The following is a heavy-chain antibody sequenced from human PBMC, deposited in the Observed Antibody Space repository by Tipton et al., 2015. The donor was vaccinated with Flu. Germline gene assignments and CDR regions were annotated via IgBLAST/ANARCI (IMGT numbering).Heavy chain of an antibody. CDR2: IYPGDSDT. CDR3: VRPHSSSWSYAFEI. J-gene: IGHJ3*02. Sequence: VQLVQSGAEVKKPGESLKISCKGSGYSFISYWIGWVRQLPGKGLEWMGIIYPGDSDTRYSPSFQGQVSMSADKSISTAYLQWSSLKASDTAMYYCVRPHSSSWSYAFEIWGQGTMVTVSS. CDR1: GYSFISYW. D-gene: IGHD6-13*01. V-gene: IGHV5-51*03.